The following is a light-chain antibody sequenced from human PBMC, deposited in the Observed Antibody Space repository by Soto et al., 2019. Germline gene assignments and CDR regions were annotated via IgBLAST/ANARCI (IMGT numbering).Light chain of an antibody. V-gene: IGLV1-40*01. CDR2: ANN. J-gene: IGLJ1*01. Sequence: QSVLTQPPSVSGAPGQRVTISCTGSSSNIGAGYDVHWYQQLPGRAPKLLIYANNNRPSGVPDRFSGSRSGTSASLAITGLHAEDEADYSCQSYDSSLSGFYVFGTGTKLTVL. CDR3: QSYDSSLSGFYV. CDR1: SSNIGAGYD.